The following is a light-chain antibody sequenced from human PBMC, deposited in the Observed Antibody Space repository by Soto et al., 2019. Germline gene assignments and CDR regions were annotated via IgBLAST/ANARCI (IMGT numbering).Light chain of an antibody. CDR1: SSNIGAGYD. J-gene: IGLJ3*02. V-gene: IGLV1-40*01. CDR3: QSYGSSLGGWV. CDR2: GNS. Sequence: QSVLTQPPSVSGAPGQRVTISCTGSSSNIGAGYDVHWYQQLPGTAPKLLIYGNSNRPSGVPDRFSGSKSGTSASLAITGLQAEHEADYSCQSYGSSLGGWVFGGGTKLTVL.